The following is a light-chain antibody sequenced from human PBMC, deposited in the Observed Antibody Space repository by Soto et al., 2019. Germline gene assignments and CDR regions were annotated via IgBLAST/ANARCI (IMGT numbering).Light chain of an antibody. CDR3: QHYNDWPARVT. J-gene: IGKJ4*01. V-gene: IGKV3-15*01. CDR1: RSISVN. Sequence: EIVMTQSPATLSVSPGKRATLSCRASRSISVNLAWYQQKPGQPPRLLIYGASTRATGIPARFSGSGSGTEFTLTISILQSEDFAVYYCQHYNDWPARVTFGGGTKVEAK. CDR2: GAS.